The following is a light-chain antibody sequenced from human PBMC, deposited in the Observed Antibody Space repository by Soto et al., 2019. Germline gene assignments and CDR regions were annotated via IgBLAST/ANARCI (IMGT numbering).Light chain of an antibody. J-gene: IGLJ1*01. Sequence: QSALTQPASVSGSPGQSITISCTGTSSDVGGYNYVSWYQQYPGKAPKLMIYDVSNRPSGVSNRFSGSKSGNTAPLTISGLQAEDEADYYCSSYTTSNTFYVFGTGTKVTVL. CDR3: SSYTTSNTFYV. CDR1: SSDVGGYNY. V-gene: IGLV2-14*03. CDR2: DVS.